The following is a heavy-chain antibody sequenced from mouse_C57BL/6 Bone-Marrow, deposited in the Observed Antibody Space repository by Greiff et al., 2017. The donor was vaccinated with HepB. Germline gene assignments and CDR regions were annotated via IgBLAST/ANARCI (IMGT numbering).Heavy chain of an antibody. J-gene: IGHJ3*01. CDR3: ATGYGSSSWFAY. CDR1: GYAFSSYR. D-gene: IGHD1-1*01. Sequence: QVQLKESGAELVKPGASVKISCKASGYAFSSYRMNWVKQRPGKGLEWIGQIYPGDGDTNYNGKFKGKATLTADKSSSTAYMQLSSLTSEDSAVYFCATGYGSSSWFAYWGQGTLVTVSA. V-gene: IGHV1-80*01. CDR2: IYPGDGDT.